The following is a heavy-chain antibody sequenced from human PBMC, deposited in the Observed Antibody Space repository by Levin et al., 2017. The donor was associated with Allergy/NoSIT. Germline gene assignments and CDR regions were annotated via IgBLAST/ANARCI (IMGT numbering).Heavy chain of an antibody. CDR1: GFTFSTYA. CDR2: ISRSGDST. V-gene: IGHV3-23*01. CDR3: AKAPCTGCYAGVAGV. D-gene: IGHD2-2*01. Sequence: VASVKVSCAASGFTFSTYAMTWVRQAPGTGLEWVSAISRSGDSTYYADSVKGRFTISRDNSKNTLYLQMNSLRAEDTAVYYCAKAPCTGCYAGVAGVWGKGTTVTVSS. J-gene: IGHJ6*04.